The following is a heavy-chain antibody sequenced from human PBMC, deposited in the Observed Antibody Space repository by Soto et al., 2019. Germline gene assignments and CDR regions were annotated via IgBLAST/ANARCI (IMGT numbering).Heavy chain of an antibody. CDR1: GFTFSSYA. D-gene: IGHD4-17*01. J-gene: IGHJ4*02. CDR2: ISSSGGSI. CDR3: AKDEYGRGHYGDYKD. V-gene: IGHV3-23*01. Sequence: EVQLLESGGGLVQPGGSLRLSCAASGFTFSSYAMSWVRQAPGKGLEWVSAISSSGGSIYYADSVKGRFTISRDNSKNTLDVQMNTLRAEDTAVYYCAKDEYGRGHYGDYKDWGQGTLVTVSS.